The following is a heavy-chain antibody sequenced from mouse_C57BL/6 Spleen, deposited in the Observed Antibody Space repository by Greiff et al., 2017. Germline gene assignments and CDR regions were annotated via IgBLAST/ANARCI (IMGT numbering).Heavy chain of an antibody. D-gene: IGHD4-1*01. CDR3: ARSELGLAWFAY. V-gene: IGHV1-50*01. J-gene: IGHJ3*01. CDR2: IDPADSYT. Sequence: VQLQQPGAELVKPGASVKLSCKASGYTFTSYWMQWVKQRPGQGLEWIGEIDPADSYTNYNQKFKGKATLTVDTSSSTAYMQLSSLTSEDSAVYYCARSELGLAWFAYWGQGTLVTVSA. CDR1: GYTFTSYW.